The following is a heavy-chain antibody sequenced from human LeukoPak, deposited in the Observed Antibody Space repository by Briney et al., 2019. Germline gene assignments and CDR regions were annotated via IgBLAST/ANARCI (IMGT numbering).Heavy chain of an antibody. CDR1: GFTFSNYA. J-gene: IGHJ4*02. Sequence: GGSLRLSCVASGFTFSNYAMSWVRQAPGKGLEWVSATSGSGGSTYYADSVKGRFTISRDNSKNTLYLQMNSLRAEDTAVYYCAREYDYGDYVGYFDYWGQGTLVTVSS. CDR3: AREYDYGDYVGYFDY. CDR2: TSGSGGST. V-gene: IGHV3-23*01. D-gene: IGHD4-17*01.